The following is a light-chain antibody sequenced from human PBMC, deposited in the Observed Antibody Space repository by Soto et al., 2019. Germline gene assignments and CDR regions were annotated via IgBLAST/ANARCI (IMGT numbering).Light chain of an antibody. CDR3: QQYNNWPLT. CDR1: QSVSSN. Sequence: EILMTQSPATLSVSPGVRATLSCRASQSVSSNLAWYQQKPGQAPRLLIYGASTRATGIPARFSGSGSGTEFTLTISSLQSEEFAVYYCQQYNNWPLTFGGGTKVEIK. V-gene: IGKV3-15*01. J-gene: IGKJ4*01. CDR2: GAS.